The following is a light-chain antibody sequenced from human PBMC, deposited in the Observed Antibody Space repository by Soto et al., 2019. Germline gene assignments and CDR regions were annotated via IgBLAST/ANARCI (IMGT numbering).Light chain of an antibody. CDR3: QHYYSSPYT. CDR1: QSVSSNY. V-gene: IGKV3-20*01. Sequence: EIVLTQSSGTLSLSPGERATLSCRASQSVSSNYLDWYQQKPGQAPRPLIYGASSRATGIPDRFSGSRSGTDFTLTISRLEPEDFAVYYCQHYYSSPYTFGQGTKQEIK. J-gene: IGKJ2*01. CDR2: GAS.